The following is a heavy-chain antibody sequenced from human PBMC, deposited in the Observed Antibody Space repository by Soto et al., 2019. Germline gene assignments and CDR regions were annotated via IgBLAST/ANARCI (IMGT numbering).Heavy chain of an antibody. V-gene: IGHV1-18*01. Sequence: QVQLLQSGAEVKKPGASVKVSCKASGYTFTNYGITWVRQAPGQGREWMGWISAYNGNTHYTQRLQGRVTMTTDTSTSTAYMELRGLRYDDTAVYYCARVRQLVVYFYYYMDVGGKGTTVTVSS. CDR1: GYTFTNYG. CDR3: ARVRQLVVYFYYYMDV. J-gene: IGHJ6*03. D-gene: IGHD6-6*01. CDR2: ISAYNGNT.